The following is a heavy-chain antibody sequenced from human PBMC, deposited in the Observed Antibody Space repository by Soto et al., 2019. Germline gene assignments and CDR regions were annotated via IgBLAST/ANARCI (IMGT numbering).Heavy chain of an antibody. CDR2: IKDRGST. V-gene: IGHV4-34*01. Sequence: PSETLSLTCAVYGGSFSGYFWNSIRQPPGKGLEWIGEIKDRGSTNYNPSLKSRITISGDTSKNQFSLKLSSVTAADTGVYYCARRGSLCNRWGSNYIWLDPWGQGSLVTVS. CDR3: ARRGSLCNRWGSNYIWLDP. CDR1: GGSFSGYF. D-gene: IGHD1-26*01. J-gene: IGHJ5*02.